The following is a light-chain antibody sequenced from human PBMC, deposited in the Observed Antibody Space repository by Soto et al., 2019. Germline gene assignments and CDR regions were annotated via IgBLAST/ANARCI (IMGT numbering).Light chain of an antibody. CDR2: DAS. J-gene: IGKJ1*01. CDR1: QSISSW. CDR3: QQYNNFST. V-gene: IGKV1-5*01. Sequence: DIQMTQSPSALSASVGDRVTITCRASQSISSWLAWYQQKPGKAPRLLIYDASYLERGVPSRFSGSGSGTEFTHTISDLQPDDLGTYYCQQYNNFSTFGPGTKVEI.